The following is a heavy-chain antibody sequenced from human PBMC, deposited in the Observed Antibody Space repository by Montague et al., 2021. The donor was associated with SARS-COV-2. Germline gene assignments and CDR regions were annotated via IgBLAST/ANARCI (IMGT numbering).Heavy chain of an antibody. CDR2: VYNTGST. V-gene: IGHV4-34*11. D-gene: IGHD3-16*01. J-gene: IGHJ3*01. Sequence: SETLSLTCSVSGVSITNYYWSWIRQFPGKELEGIGTVYNTGSTNKNPSLMSRATISRDTSSGQVSMRLRSVTAADTAFYFCARIERGFWGDFVVFDVWGPGTLVTVSS. CDR1: GVSITNYY. CDR3: ARIERGFWGDFVVFDV.